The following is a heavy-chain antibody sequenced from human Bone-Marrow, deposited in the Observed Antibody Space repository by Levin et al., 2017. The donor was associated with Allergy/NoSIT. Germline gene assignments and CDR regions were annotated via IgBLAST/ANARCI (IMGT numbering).Heavy chain of an antibody. CDR1: GFNFNTYA. V-gene: IGHV3-23*01. CDR2: ISIGGRDT. Sequence: GGSLSLSCAASGFNFNTYAMTWVRQAPGKGLEWVSAISIGGRDTYYADSVSGRFTISRDNSNNTLYLQMNTLRAEDTAIYYCAKVNRDYYYYGMDVWGQGTTVTVSS. J-gene: IGHJ6*02. CDR3: AKVNRDYYYYGMDV. D-gene: IGHD2/OR15-2a*01.